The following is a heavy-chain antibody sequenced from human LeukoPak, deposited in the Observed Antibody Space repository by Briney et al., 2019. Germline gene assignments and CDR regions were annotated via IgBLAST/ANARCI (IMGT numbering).Heavy chain of an antibody. D-gene: IGHD2-2*01. Sequence: GGSLRLSCAASGFTFSSYAMSWVRQAPGKGLEWVSAISGSGGSTYYADSVKGRFTISRDNSKNTLYLQMNSLRAEDTAVYYCARDCSSTSCPFDYWGQGTLVTVSS. CDR3: ARDCSSTSCPFDY. V-gene: IGHV3-23*01. CDR2: ISGSGGST. CDR1: GFTFSSYA. J-gene: IGHJ4*02.